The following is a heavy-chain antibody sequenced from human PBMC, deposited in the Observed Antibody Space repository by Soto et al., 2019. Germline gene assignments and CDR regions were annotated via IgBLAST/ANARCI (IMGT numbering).Heavy chain of an antibody. CDR1: GFTFSSYA. D-gene: IGHD3-9*01. CDR3: VNGLAEDSDILTGYHDY. CDR2: ISSNGGST. V-gene: IGHV3-64D*08. J-gene: IGHJ4*02. Sequence: PGGSLRLSCSASGFTFSSYAMHWVRQAPGKGLEYVSAISSNGGSTYYADSVKGRFTISRDNSKNTLYLQMSSLRAEDTAVYYCVNGLAEDSDILTGYHDYWGQGTLVTVSS.